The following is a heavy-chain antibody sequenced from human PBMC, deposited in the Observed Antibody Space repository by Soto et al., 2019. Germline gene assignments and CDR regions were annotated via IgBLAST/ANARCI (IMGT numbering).Heavy chain of an antibody. CDR1: GYTFTNNA. Sequence: GASVKVSCKASGYTFTNNARHWVRQAPGQRLEWMGWINSDNDDTKYSQKFQGRVTITRDTSASTAYMELSSLRSEDTAIYFCARDHCFAGSCADDAFDMWGQGTMVTVSS. V-gene: IGHV1-3*04. D-gene: IGHD2-15*01. CDR3: ARDHCFAGSCADDAFDM. J-gene: IGHJ3*02. CDR2: INSDNDDT.